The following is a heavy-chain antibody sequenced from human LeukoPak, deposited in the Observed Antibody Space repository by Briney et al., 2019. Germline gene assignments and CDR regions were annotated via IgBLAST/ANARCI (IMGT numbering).Heavy chain of an antibody. D-gene: IGHD3-3*01. CDR2: ISYSGTT. CDR1: GDSITHYY. J-gene: IGHJ4*02. CDR3: ATKEWVPYYFDY. Sequence: SETLSLTCTVSGDSITHYYWSWIRQPPGKGLEWIGYISYSGTTNYNPSLTSRVTISVDMSKNQFSLTLTSVTAADTAVYHCATKEWVPYYFDYWGQGALATVSS. V-gene: IGHV4-59*01.